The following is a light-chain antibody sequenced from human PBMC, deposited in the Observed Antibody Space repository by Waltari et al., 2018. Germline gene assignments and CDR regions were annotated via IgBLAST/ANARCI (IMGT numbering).Light chain of an antibody. CDR3: QRNDRLPVT. CDR2: GAS. CDR1: QSIGRA. Sequence: EIVLTQSPGTLSLSPGERATLSCRASQSIGRALIWYQQKPGQAPRLLIYGASTMATGIADRFSGSGSGTDFSLTISRLEPEDVAVYYCQRNDRLPVTFGQGTKVEIK. V-gene: IGKV3-20*01. J-gene: IGKJ1*01.